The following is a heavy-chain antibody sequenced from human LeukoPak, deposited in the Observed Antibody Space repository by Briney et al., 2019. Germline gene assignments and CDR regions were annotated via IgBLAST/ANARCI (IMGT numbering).Heavy chain of an antibody. Sequence: PSETLSLTCAVYGGSFSGYYWSWIRQPPGKGLEWIGEINHSGSTNYNPSLKSRVTISVDTSKNQFSLKLSSVTAADTAVYYCARDLWVYYYGSGSPLSYWGQGTLVTVSS. D-gene: IGHD3-10*01. CDR1: GGSFSGYY. CDR2: INHSGST. CDR3: ARDLWVYYYGSGSPLSY. J-gene: IGHJ4*02. V-gene: IGHV4-34*01.